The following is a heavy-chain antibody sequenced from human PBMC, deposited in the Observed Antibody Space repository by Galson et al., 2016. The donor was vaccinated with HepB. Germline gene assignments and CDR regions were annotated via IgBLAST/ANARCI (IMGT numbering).Heavy chain of an antibody. Sequence: SLRLSCAASGFTFSSYSMNWVRQAPGKGLEWVSSISSSSIYIYYTDSVKGRFTISRDNAKNSLYLQMNSLRAEDTAVYYCARDGLQSWLRPFDLWGQGTLVTVSS. CDR3: ARDGLQSWLRPFDL. J-gene: IGHJ4*02. CDR1: GFTFSSYS. CDR2: ISSSSIYI. V-gene: IGHV3-21*06. D-gene: IGHD3-22*01.